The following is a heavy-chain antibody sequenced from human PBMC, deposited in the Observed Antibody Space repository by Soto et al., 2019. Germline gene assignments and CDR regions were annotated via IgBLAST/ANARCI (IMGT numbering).Heavy chain of an antibody. CDR3: ARGRYFYDSSGHYYVFQYSQH. CDR1: VYANSIYL. V-gene: IGHV1-69*01. Sequence: KVSRKTLVYANSIYLVSCLLIAPGKGLEWMGGIIPIFGTTTYAQKFQGRVTITADESTSTAYRELSSLRSEDTAVYYCARGRYFYDSSGHYYVFQYSQHWGQRTLVTVSS. J-gene: IGHJ1*01. CDR2: IIPIFGTT. D-gene: IGHD3-22*01.